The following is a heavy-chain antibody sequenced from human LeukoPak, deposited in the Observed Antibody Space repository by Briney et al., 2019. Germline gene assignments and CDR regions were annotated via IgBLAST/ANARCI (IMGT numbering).Heavy chain of an antibody. V-gene: IGHV3-74*01. D-gene: IGHD2/OR15-2a*01. J-gene: IGHJ4*02. CDR3: ARGSTTGWPDFLDY. Sequence: GGSLRLACVASGFTLIGNWMHWVRRAPGRGLVWLSRINGDGSDTPYADSVKGRFTISRDKARNTLYLQMNSLRVEDTAVYYCARGSTTGWPDFLDYWGQGSLVTVSS. CDR2: INGDGSDT. CDR1: GFTLIGNW.